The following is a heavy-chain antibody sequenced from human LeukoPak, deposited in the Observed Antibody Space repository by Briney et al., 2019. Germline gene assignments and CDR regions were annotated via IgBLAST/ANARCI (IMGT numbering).Heavy chain of an antibody. J-gene: IGHJ2*01. D-gene: IGHD4-17*01. CDR2: INHSGST. V-gene: IGHV4-34*01. Sequence: LETLSLTCAVYGGSFSGYYWSRIRQPPGKGLEWIGEINHSGSTNYNPSLKSRVTISVDTSKNQFSLKLSSVTAADTAVYYCARSNYGGTYWYFDLWGRGTLVTVSS. CDR1: GGSFSGYY. CDR3: ARSNYGGTYWYFDL.